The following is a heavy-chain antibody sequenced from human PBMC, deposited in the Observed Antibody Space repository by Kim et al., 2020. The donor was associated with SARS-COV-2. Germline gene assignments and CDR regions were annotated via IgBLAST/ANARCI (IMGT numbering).Heavy chain of an antibody. D-gene: IGHD6-25*01. CDR1: GGSMSTYH. CDR3: ARTRPPYYFAY. Sequence: SETLSLTCAVSGGSMSTYHWSWIRQPPGKGLEWIGNIYYTGDANYSPSLKSRVSISADPSKNQFYLQLNSVTPADTAFYFCARTRPPYYFAYWGPGTLVTVSS. J-gene: IGHJ4*02. V-gene: IGHV4-59*01. CDR2: IYYTGDA.